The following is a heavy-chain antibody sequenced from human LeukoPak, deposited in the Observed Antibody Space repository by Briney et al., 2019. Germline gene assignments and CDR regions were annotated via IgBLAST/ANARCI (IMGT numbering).Heavy chain of an antibody. CDR3: VREGYTYGLAFDY. V-gene: IGHV3-33*01. Sequence: VRSLRLSCAASGFTFSSYGMHWVRQAPGKGLEWVAVIWYDGSNKYYADSVKGRFTISRDNSKNTPYLQMNSLRAEDTAVYYCVREGYTYGLAFDYWGQGTLVTVSS. D-gene: IGHD5-18*01. CDR2: IWYDGSNK. J-gene: IGHJ4*02. CDR1: GFTFSSYG.